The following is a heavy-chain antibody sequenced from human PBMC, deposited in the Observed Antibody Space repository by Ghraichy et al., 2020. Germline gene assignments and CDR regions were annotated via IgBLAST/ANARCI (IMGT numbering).Heavy chain of an antibody. J-gene: IGHJ3*02. V-gene: IGHV4-31*03. CDR1: GGSISSGGYY. CDR3: ARDSHATNAFDI. CDR2: IYYSGST. D-gene: IGHD4-11*01. Sequence: LSLTCTVSGGSISSGGYYWSWIRQHPGKGLEWIGYIYYSGSTYYNPSLKSRVTISVDTSKNQFSLKLSSVTAADTAVYYCARDSHATNAFDIWGQGTMVTVSS.